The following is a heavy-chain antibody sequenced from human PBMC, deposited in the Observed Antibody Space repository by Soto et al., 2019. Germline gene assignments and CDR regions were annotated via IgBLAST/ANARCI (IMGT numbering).Heavy chain of an antibody. CDR2: SALTMVT. Sequence: ASVKVPARLLVTPLPAMVSAGCDRPLDKGLSGWDGSALTMVTQTIPNFQGRVTMTRDTSTSTVYMDLSSLRSGDTAVYYCARDLSGRYGYYFDYWGQGTLVTVSS. J-gene: IGHJ4*02. CDR1: VTPLPAMV. CDR3: ARDLSGRYGYYFDY. D-gene: IGHD2-15*01. V-gene: IGHV1-18*01.